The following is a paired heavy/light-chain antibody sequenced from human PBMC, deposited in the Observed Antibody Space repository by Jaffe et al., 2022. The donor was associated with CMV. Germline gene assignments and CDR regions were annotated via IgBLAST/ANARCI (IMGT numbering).Light chain of an antibody. CDR3: QQYDDYSPLS. J-gene: IGKJ4*01. Sequence: DVRMTQSPSTLPASVGERVTITCWASRNIGAWLAWYQMKPGKAPKLLIYKATILGTEVPSRFSAAVSGATFTLTISSLQPDDFATYYCQQYDDYSPLSFGGGTKVEI. CDR1: RNIGAW. V-gene: IGKV1-5*03. CDR2: KAT.
Heavy chain of an antibody. Sequence: QLQLQESGPRVVKPSETLSLTCTVSGGSISNDDYYWGWIRQPPGKRPEWIGNIYYTGTTYYNPSFQSQVSISVDTSKNQFSLQLRSVTAADTAFYHCGRTGRYTNKWFFDYWGLGTLVTVSS. CDR3: GRTGRYTNKWFFDY. V-gene: IGHV4-39*01. CDR1: GGSISNDDYY. J-gene: IGHJ4*02. CDR2: IYYTGTT. D-gene: IGHD3-16*02.